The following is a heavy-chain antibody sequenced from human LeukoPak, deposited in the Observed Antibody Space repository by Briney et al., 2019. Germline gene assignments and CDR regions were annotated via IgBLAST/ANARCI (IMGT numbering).Heavy chain of an antibody. Sequence: SETLSLTCAVYGGSFSGYYWSWIRQPPGKGLEWIGEINHNGSTNYNPSLKSRVTISVDTSKNQFSLKLSSVTAADTAVYYCATHHSGSYWGRAFDIWGQGTMVTVSS. V-gene: IGHV4-34*01. CDR1: GGSFSGYY. D-gene: IGHD1-26*01. J-gene: IGHJ3*02. CDR3: ATHHSGSYWGRAFDI. CDR2: INHNGST.